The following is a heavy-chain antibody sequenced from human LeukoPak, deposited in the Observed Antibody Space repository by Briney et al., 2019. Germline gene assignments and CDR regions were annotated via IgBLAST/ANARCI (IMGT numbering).Heavy chain of an antibody. D-gene: IGHD3-22*01. CDR3: ARLHYDSSRYYLSYFDY. CDR1: GYTFTGYY. J-gene: IGHJ4*02. CDR2: INPNSGGT. Sequence: ASVKVSCKASGYTFTGYYMHWVRQAPGQGLEWMGWINPNSGGTNYAQKFQGRVTMTRDTSISTAYMELSRLRSDDTAVYYCARLHYDSSRYYLSYFDYWGQGTLVTVSS. V-gene: IGHV1-2*02.